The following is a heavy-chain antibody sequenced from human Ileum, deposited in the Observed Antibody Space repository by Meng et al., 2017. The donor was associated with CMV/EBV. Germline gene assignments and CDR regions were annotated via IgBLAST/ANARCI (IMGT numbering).Heavy chain of an antibody. CDR2: IWYDGRYK. V-gene: IGHV3-33*08. CDR1: GFTFSSYW. J-gene: IGHJ6*02. CDR3: ARVGPFRGGMDV. Sequence: GESLKISCAASGFTFSSYWMSWVRQAPGKGLEWVAVIWYDGRYKYYVDSVEGRFTISRDNSKNTLYLQMNSLRAEDTAVYYCARVGPFRGGMDVWGQGTTVTVSS.